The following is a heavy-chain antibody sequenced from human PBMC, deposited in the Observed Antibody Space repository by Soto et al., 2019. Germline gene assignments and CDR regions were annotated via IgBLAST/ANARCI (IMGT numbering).Heavy chain of an antibody. CDR3: ARSTTVTRSRRWYYYYGMDV. D-gene: IGHD4-17*01. CDR1: GFTSSSYA. Sequence: PGGSLRLSCAASGFTSSSYAMHWVRQAPGKGLEWVAVISYDGSNKYYADSVKGRFTISRDNSKNTLYLQMNSLRAEDTAVYYCARSTTVTRSRRWYYYYGMDVWGQGTTVTVSS. J-gene: IGHJ6*02. CDR2: ISYDGSNK. V-gene: IGHV3-30-3*01.